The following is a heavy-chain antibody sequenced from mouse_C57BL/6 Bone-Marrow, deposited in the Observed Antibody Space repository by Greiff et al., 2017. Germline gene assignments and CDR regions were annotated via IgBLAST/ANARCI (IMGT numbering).Heavy chain of an antibody. V-gene: IGHV5-12*01. D-gene: IGHD3-2*02. CDR2: ISNGGGST. J-gene: IGHJ2*01. CDR3: ARHVSSGYFDY. CDR1: GFTFSDYY. Sequence: EVQGVESGGGLVQPGGSLKLSCAASGFTFSDYYMYWVRQTPEKRLEWVAYISNGGGSTYYPDTVKGRFTISRDNAKNTLYLQMSRLKSEDTAMYYCARHVSSGYFDYWGQGTTLTVSS.